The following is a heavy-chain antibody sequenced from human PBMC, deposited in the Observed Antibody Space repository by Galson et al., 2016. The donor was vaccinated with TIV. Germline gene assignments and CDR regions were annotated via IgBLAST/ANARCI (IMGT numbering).Heavy chain of an antibody. J-gene: IGHJ4*02. V-gene: IGHV3-30*03. CDR1: GFSFSDYF. Sequence: SLRLSCAASGFSFSDYFMTWIRQAPGKGLEWVAFVAYDGSDKNYADSVKGRFTISRDKSKNTLYLQMSSLRPEDTAVYYCARVYSSYSFDYWGPGTLVAVSS. CDR2: VAYDGSDK. CDR3: ARVYSSYSFDY. D-gene: IGHD6-19*01.